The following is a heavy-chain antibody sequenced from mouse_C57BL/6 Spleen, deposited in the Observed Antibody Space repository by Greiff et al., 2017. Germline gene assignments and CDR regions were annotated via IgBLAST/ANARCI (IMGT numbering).Heavy chain of an antibody. V-gene: IGHV1-52*01. J-gene: IGHJ3*01. CDR3: AISNYYGSSYRIFLAY. D-gene: IGHD1-1*01. CDR1: GFTFTSYW. CDR2: IDPSDSET. Sequence: QVQLQQPGAELVRPGSSVKLSCKASGFTFTSYWMHWVKQRPIQGLEWIGNIDPSDSETYYNHKFKDKATVTVDKSSSTAYMQLSSLTSEESAVYYCAISNYYGSSYRIFLAYWGQGTLVTVSA.